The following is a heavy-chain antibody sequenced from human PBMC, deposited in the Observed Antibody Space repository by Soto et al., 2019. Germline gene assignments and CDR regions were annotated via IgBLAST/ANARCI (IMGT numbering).Heavy chain of an antibody. D-gene: IGHD4-17*01. J-gene: IGHJ4*02. CDR3: ATDHTVTTFDY. CDR1: GFTVRRYG. V-gene: IGHV3-33*01. CDR2: IWYDGSNK. Sequence: GALRLSCAGSGFTVRRYGMHWVRQAPGTGLEWVAVIWYDGSNKYYADSVKGRFTISRDNSKNTLYLQMNSLRAEDTAVYSCATDHTVTTFDYWGQGT.